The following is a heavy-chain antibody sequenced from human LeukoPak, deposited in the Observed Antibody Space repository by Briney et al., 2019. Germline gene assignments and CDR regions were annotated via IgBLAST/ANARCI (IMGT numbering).Heavy chain of an antibody. V-gene: IGHV3-21*01. D-gene: IGHD4-17*01. J-gene: IGHJ4*02. CDR3: ARYSGDYEADY. CDR1: ESTLRSYS. Sequence: PGGPLNLSCAASESTLRSYSMNWARQAPGKGLEWVSSISSSSLYIYYADSVKGRFTISRDNAKNSLYLQMNSLRAEDTAVYYCARYSGDYEADYWGQGTLVTVSS. CDR2: ISSSSLYI.